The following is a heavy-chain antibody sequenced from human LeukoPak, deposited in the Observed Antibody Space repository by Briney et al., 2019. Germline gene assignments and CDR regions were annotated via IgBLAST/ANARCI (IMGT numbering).Heavy chain of an antibody. CDR2: ISYDGSNK. J-gene: IGHJ4*02. Sequence: GGSLRLSCAASGFTFSSYGMHWVRQAPGKGLEWVAVISYDGSNKYYADSVKGRFTISRDNSKNTLYLQMNSLRAEDTAVYYCAKEGPNYYGSGSYPLDYWGQGTLVTVSS. CDR1: GFTFSSYG. CDR3: AKEGPNYYGSGSYPLDY. D-gene: IGHD3-10*01. V-gene: IGHV3-30*18.